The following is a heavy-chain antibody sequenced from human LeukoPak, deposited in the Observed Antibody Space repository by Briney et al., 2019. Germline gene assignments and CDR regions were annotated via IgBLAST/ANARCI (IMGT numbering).Heavy chain of an antibody. D-gene: IGHD6-19*01. J-gene: IGHJ4*02. Sequence: SQTLSLTCTVSAGSISSHYWSWMRQSPGQGLEWIGYIYYSGRTSYNPSLESRATISVDTSKNQFSLKLSSVAAASTVVYYSTIPDNSAWYLYYLGEATMVTVRS. CDR2: IYYSGRT. CDR3: TIPDNSAWYLYY. CDR1: AGSISSHY. V-gene: IGHV4-59*08.